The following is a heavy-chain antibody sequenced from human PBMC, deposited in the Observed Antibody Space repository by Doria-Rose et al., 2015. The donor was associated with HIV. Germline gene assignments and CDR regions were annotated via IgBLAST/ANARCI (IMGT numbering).Heavy chain of an antibody. Sequence: QVQLQESGPGLVKPSETPSLTCSVSGGSISHYYWSWIRQPPGKGLEYIGDIFYTGSTNYSPSLKSRVSISIDTSKNKFSLRLSSVTAADTAVYYCARVLSGTYDYWGQGTLVTVSS. CDR1: GGSISHYY. D-gene: IGHD1-26*01. CDR3: ARVLSGTYDY. V-gene: IGHV4-59*01. J-gene: IGHJ4*02. CDR2: IFYTGST.